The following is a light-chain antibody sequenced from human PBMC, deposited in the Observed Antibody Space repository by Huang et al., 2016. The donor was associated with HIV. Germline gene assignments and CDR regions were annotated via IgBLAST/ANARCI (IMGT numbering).Light chain of an antibody. CDR3: QQRDNWPPMYT. CDR2: DAS. J-gene: IGKJ2*01. CDR1: QTVSKY. Sequence: EIVLTQSPDTLSLSPGERATLSCRASQTVSKYLAWYQHKPGKSPRLLIYDASKRAAGIPARFSGSGSGTDFTRSISSLEPEDFAVYYCQQRDNWPPMYTFGQGTKLEIK. V-gene: IGKV3-11*01.